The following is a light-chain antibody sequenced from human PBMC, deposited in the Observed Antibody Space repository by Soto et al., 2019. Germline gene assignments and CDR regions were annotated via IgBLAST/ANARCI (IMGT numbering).Light chain of an antibody. CDR3: CSYPGSHTWV. CDR2: DVS. Sequence: QSALTQPRSVSGSPGQSVTISCTGTNSYIGNYNYVSWYQQHPGKAPKVMIYDVSKRPSGVPDRFSGSKSGNTAYLTISGLQDEDEADYYCCSYPGSHTWVFGGGTKVTVL. J-gene: IGLJ3*02. CDR1: NSYIGNYNY. V-gene: IGLV2-11*01.